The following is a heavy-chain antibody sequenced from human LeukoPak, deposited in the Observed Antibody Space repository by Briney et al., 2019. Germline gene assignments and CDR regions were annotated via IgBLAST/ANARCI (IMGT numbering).Heavy chain of an antibody. CDR1: GGTFSSYA. CDR2: IIPIFGTA. V-gene: IGHV1-69*05. J-gene: IGHJ4*02. Sequence: SVKLSCKASGGTFSSYAISWVRQAPGQGLEWMGRIIPIFGTANYAQKFQGRVTITTDESTSTAYMGLSSLRSEDTAVYYCARESQDTAMGDYFDYWGQGTLVTVSS. D-gene: IGHD5-18*01. CDR3: ARESQDTAMGDYFDY.